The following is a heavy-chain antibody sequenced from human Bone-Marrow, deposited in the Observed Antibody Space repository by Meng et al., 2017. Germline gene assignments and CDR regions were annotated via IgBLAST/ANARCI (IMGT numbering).Heavy chain of an antibody. D-gene: IGHD3-22*01. CDR2: INPSGGST. V-gene: IGHV1-46*01. CDR3: ARVSDYYASSGVYSTFDY. Sequence: ASVKVSCKASGYTFTSYYMHWVRQAPGQGLEWMGIINPSGGSTSYAQKFQGRVTMTKDTSTSTVYMELSSLRSEDTAAYYCARVSDYYASSGVYSTFDYWGQGTLVTVSS. CDR1: GYTFTSYY. J-gene: IGHJ4*02.